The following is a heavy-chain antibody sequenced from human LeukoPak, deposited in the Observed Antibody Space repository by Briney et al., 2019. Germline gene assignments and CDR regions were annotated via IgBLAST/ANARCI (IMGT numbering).Heavy chain of an antibody. D-gene: IGHD1-26*01. V-gene: IGHV1-18*01. Sequence: ASVKVSCKASGGTFSSYAISWVRQAPGQGLEWMGWISAYNGNTNYAQKLQGRVTMTTDTSTSTAYMELRSLRSDDTAVYYCARSSGSYLFDYWGQGTLVTVSS. J-gene: IGHJ4*02. CDR3: ARSSGSYLFDY. CDR2: ISAYNGNT. CDR1: GGTFSSYA.